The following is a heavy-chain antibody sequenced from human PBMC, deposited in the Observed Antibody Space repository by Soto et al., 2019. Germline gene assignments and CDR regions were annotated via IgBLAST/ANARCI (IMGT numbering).Heavy chain of an antibody. CDR2: ISGSGGST. J-gene: IGHJ4*02. CDR1: GFTFSSYA. D-gene: IGHD3-10*01. V-gene: IGHV3-23*01. CDR3: AKEGLNYYGSGSYYSPSEFDY. Sequence: GGSLRLSCAASGFTFSSYAMSWVRQAPGKGLEWVSAISGSGGSTYYADSVKGRFTISRDNSKNTLYLQMNSLRAEDTAVYYCAKEGLNYYGSGSYYSPSEFDYWGQGTLVTVSS.